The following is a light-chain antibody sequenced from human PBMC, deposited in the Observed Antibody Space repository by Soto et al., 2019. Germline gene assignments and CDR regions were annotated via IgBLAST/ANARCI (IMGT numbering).Light chain of an antibody. V-gene: IGKV3-20*01. CDR1: QSVGSDF. CDR2: GAS. J-gene: IGKJ1*01. CDR3: QQYGSLSWA. Sequence: EIVLTQSPGTLSLSPGERATLSCRASQSVGSDFLAWYQQRPGQPPRILIFGASGRATGIPDRFSGSGSGTDFTLTISRLEPEDFAVYYCQQYGSLSWAFGQGTQVDIK.